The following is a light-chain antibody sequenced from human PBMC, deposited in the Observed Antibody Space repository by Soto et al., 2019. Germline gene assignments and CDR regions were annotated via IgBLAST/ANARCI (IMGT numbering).Light chain of an antibody. Sequence: EIVLTQSPATLSLSPGERATLSCRASQSIGYYLAWYQEKPGQAPRLLIYDASIRATGIPARFSGSWSGTDFTLTINGLEPVDSAVYYCQQRGNWPPTWTFGQGTKVEIK. V-gene: IGKV3-11*01. CDR1: QSIGYY. CDR2: DAS. CDR3: QQRGNWPPTWT. J-gene: IGKJ1*01.